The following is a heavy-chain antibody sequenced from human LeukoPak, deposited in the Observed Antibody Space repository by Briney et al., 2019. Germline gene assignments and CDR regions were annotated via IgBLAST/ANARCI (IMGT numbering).Heavy chain of an antibody. CDR2: ISAYNGNT. CDR1: GYTFTGYY. D-gene: IGHD6-13*01. Sequence: ASVKVSCKASGYTFTGYYMHWVRQAPGQGLEWMGWISAYNGNTNYAQRLQGRVTMTTDTSTSTAYMELRSLRSDDTAVYYCARQYSSSWYAHYYMDVWGKGTTVTISS. CDR3: ARQYSSSWYAHYYMDV. V-gene: IGHV1-18*04. J-gene: IGHJ6*03.